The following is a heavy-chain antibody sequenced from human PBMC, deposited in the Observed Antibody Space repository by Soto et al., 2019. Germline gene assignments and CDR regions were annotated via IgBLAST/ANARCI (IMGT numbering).Heavy chain of an antibody. J-gene: IGHJ5*02. CDR2: IYSSGST. CDR3: ARGQRFSDWFDP. Sequence: SETLSLTCTVTGGTISGYYWTWIRQSAGGGLEWIGRIYSSGSTNYNPSLKSRVTISLDPSMNHFSLRLSSVTAADTAVYYCARGQRFSDWFDPWGQGTLVTVSS. D-gene: IGHD3-3*01. V-gene: IGHV4-4*07. CDR1: GGTISGYY.